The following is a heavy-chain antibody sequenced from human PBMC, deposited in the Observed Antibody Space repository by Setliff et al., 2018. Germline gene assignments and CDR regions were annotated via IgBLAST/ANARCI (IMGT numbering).Heavy chain of an antibody. V-gene: IGHV4-61*02. J-gene: IGHJ3*02. D-gene: IGHD1-26*01. Sequence: SETLSLTCTVSGGSISSGPYYWSWIRQPAGKGLEWIGRIYTSGSTNYNPSLKSRVTMSVDTSKNQFSLKLSSVTAADTAVYYCARKGISALSGAFDMWGQGTMVTVSS. CDR1: GGSISSGPYY. CDR3: ARKGISALSGAFDM. CDR2: IYTSGST.